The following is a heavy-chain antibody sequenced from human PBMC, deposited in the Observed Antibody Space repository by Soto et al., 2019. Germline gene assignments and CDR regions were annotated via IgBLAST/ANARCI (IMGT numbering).Heavy chain of an antibody. J-gene: IGHJ4*02. V-gene: IGHV1-3*05. CDR1: GYTFTSYA. CDR3: ARGSGYYYWDDY. D-gene: IGHD3-22*01. Sequence: QVQLVQSGAEEKKPGDSLKVSCKASGYTFTSYAMHWVRQAPGQRLEWMGWINAGNGNTKYSQKFQGRVTITRDTSASTAYMELSSLRSEDTAVYYCARGSGYYYWDDYWGQGTLVTVSS. CDR2: INAGNGNT.